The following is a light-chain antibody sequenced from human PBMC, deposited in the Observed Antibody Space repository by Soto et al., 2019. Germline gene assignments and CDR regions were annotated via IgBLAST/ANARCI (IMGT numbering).Light chain of an antibody. CDR3: QHYNSYSEA. CDR2: AAS. J-gene: IGKJ1*01. CDR1: QSISSY. Sequence: DIQMTQSPSYLSASVGDRVTLTCRASQSISSYLNWYQQKPGKAPKLLIYAASSLQSGVPSRFSGSGSGTEFTLTISSLQPDDFATYYCQHYNSYSEAVGQGTKVDI. V-gene: IGKV1-39*01.